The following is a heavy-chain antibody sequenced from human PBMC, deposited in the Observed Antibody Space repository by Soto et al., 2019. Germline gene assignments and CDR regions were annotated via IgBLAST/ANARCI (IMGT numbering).Heavy chain of an antibody. CDR3: ARELDPERYHDF. CDR2: IYYTGST. J-gene: IGHJ4*02. CDR1: GGSINNGNYY. Sequence: LSLTCTVSGGSINNGNYYWSWLRQPPGKGLEWIGYIYYTGSTCYNPSLESRVNISLDTSKNQFSLSLTSVTAADTAVYYCARELDPERYHDFWGQGTLVTVSS. D-gene: IGHD1-26*01. V-gene: IGHV4-30-4*01.